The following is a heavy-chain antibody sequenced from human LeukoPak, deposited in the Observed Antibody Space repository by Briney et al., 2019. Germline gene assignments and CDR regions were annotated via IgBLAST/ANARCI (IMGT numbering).Heavy chain of an antibody. Sequence: GGSLRLSCAASGFTFSNYWMHWVRQAPGKGLVWVSRLNTDGSGTTYADSVKGRFTFSRDNAKNTMYLQMDSLRAEDTAVYYCARQRGYAFDIWGQGTVVTVSS. CDR1: GFTFSNYW. J-gene: IGHJ3*02. V-gene: IGHV3-74*01. CDR3: ARQRGYAFDI. CDR2: LNTDGSGT.